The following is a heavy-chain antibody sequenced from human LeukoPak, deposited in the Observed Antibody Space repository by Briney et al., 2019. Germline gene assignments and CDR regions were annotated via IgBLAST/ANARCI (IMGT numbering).Heavy chain of an antibody. CDR1: GGSISGHY. D-gene: IGHD2-2*01. V-gene: IGHV4-34*01. CDR3: ATSNLDCSSTSCYVGY. CDR2: INHSGST. Sequence: SETLSLTCTVSGGSISGHYWTWIRQPPGKGLEWIGEINHSGSTNYNPSLKSRVTISVDTSKNQFSLKLSSVTAADTAVYYCATSNLDCSSTSCYVGYWGQGTLVTVSS. J-gene: IGHJ4*02.